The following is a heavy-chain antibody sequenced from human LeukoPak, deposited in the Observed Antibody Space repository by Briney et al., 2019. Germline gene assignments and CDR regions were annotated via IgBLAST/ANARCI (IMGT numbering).Heavy chain of an antibody. V-gene: IGHV3-66*01. CDR3: ARNSGYDYGAFDI. Sequence: GGSLRLSCAASGFTVSSNYMSWVRQAPGKELEWVSVIYSGGSTYYADSVKGRFTISRDNSKNTLYLQMNSLRAEDTAVYYCARNSGYDYGAFDIWGQGTMVTVSS. J-gene: IGHJ3*02. D-gene: IGHD5-12*01. CDR2: IYSGGST. CDR1: GFTVSSNY.